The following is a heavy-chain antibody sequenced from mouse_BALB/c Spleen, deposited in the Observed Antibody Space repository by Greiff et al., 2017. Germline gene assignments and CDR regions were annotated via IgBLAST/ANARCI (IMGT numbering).Heavy chain of an antibody. V-gene: IGHV5-6-3*01. CDR3: ARDQSYYGSWFAY. CDR2: INSNGGST. J-gene: IGHJ3*01. CDR1: GFTFSSYG. D-gene: IGHD1-2*01. Sequence: VESGGGLVQPGGSLKLSCAASGFTFSSYGMSWVRQTPDKRLELVATINSNGGSTYYPDSVKGRFTISRDNAKNTLYLQMSSLKSEDTAMYYCARDQSYYGSWFAYWGQGTLVTVSA.